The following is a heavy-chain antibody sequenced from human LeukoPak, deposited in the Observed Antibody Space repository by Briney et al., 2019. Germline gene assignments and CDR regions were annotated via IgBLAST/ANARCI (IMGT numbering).Heavy chain of an antibody. CDR1: GFVVSSNY. Sequence: GGSLRLSCAASGFVVSSNYMNWVRQAPGKGLEWVANINQDGTDKYYVDSVKGRFTFSRDNAQNSLYLQMSSLRVEDTAVYYCVTYSTGLYRGLEFWGQGTQVTVSS. CDR2: INQDGTDK. V-gene: IGHV3-7*03. J-gene: IGHJ4*02. CDR3: VTYSTGLYRGLEF. D-gene: IGHD2-8*02.